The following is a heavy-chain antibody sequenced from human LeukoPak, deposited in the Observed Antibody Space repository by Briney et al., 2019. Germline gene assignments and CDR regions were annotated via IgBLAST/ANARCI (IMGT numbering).Heavy chain of an antibody. Sequence: GGSLRLSCEASGFTFGKFVLTWVRQAPGKGLEWVSSISGDSSRTHYADSVKGRFTISRDNSKNTLYLQMNSLRAEDTAVYYCAKDLGIVVVPAAIFFDYWGQETLVTVSS. CDR3: AKDLGIVVVPAAIFFDY. D-gene: IGHD2-2*01. CDR2: ISGDSSRT. J-gene: IGHJ4*02. V-gene: IGHV3-23*01. CDR1: GFTFGKFV.